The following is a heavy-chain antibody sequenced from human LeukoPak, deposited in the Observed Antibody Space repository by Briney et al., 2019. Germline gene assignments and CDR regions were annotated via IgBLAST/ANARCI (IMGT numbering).Heavy chain of an antibody. CDR2: ISASGGST. CDR1: GFTFSSYA. J-gene: IGHJ4*02. Sequence: GGSLRLSCAASGFTFSSYAMSWVRQAPGKGLEWISGISASGGSTYYADSVKGRFTISRDSSKYTLYLQMNSLRAEDTAVYYCAKDRYDILTGYSLWGQGTLVTVSS. V-gene: IGHV3-23*01. D-gene: IGHD3-9*01. CDR3: AKDRYDILTGYSL.